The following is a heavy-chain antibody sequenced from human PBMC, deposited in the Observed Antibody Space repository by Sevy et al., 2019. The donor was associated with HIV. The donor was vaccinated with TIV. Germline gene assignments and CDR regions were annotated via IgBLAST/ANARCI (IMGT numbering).Heavy chain of an antibody. D-gene: IGHD3-22*01. Sequence: GGSLRLSCAASGFTFDDYGMSWVRQAPGKGLEWVSGINWNGGGTTYADSVKGRFNISRDNAKNSLYLQMNSLSIDDTVLYHCARVATYYDSSHYAYFFDYWGQGTLVTVSS. CDR3: ARVATYYDSSHYAYFFDY. CDR2: INWNGGGT. CDR1: GFTFDDYG. V-gene: IGHV3-20*01. J-gene: IGHJ4*02.